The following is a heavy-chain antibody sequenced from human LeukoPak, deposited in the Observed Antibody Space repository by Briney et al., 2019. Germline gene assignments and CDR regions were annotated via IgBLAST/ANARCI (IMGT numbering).Heavy chain of an antibody. CDR1: GGSFSGYY. V-gene: IGHV4-34*01. CDR3: ARGQWFRAF. CDR2: VHYSGSA. D-gene: IGHD3-10*01. J-gene: IGHJ4*02. Sequence: SETLSLTCAVYGGSFSGYYWTWIRQSPGRGLEWLGEVHYSGSATYNPSLKSRVTISVDTSINQFSLKMNSVTAADTAVYYCARGQWFRAFWSRGTPVTVSS.